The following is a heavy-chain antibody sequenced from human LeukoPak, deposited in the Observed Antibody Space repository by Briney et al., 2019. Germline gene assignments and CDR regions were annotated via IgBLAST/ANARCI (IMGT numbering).Heavy chain of an antibody. V-gene: IGHV1-69*05. CDR1: GGTFSSYA. J-gene: IGHJ4*02. D-gene: IGHD6-13*01. CDR2: IIPIFGTA. Sequence: SVKVSCKXSGGTFSSYAISWVRQAPGQGLEWMGGIIPIFGTANYAQKFQGRVTITTDESTSTAYMELSSLRSEDTAVYYCARDYVYSSSWEAFDYWGQGTLVTVSS. CDR3: ARDYVYSSSWEAFDY.